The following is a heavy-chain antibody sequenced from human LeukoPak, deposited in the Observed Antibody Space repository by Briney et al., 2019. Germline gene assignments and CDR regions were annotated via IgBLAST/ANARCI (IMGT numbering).Heavy chain of an antibody. J-gene: IGHJ4*02. Sequence: SETLSLTCTVSGGSISSGGYYWSWIRQHPGRGLEWIGYIYYSGSTYYNPSLKSRVTISVDTSKNQFSLKLSSVTAADTAVYYCARCGKDGDYVQNWGQGTLVTVSS. CDR3: ARCGKDGDYVQN. D-gene: IGHD4-17*01. CDR1: GGSISSGGYY. CDR2: IYYSGST. V-gene: IGHV4-31*03.